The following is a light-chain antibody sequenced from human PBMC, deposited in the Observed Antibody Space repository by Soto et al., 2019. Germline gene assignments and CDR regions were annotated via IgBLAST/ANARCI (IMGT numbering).Light chain of an antibody. CDR3: EQYGKSIT. Sequence: ESVLSQSPCTLSLSPGERATLPCRASQSVTSSYLAWYQQKPGQAPRLLIYGASSRATGIPDRFSGSGSGTDFTLTINRLEPEDFAVYYCEQYGKSITFGGGTKVDIK. J-gene: IGKJ4*01. CDR1: QSVTSSY. CDR2: GAS. V-gene: IGKV3-20*01.